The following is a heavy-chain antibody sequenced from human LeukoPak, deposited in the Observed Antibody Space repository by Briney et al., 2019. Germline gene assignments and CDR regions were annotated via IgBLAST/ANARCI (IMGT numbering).Heavy chain of an antibody. CDR1: GFTFSSYT. D-gene: IGHD6-19*01. V-gene: IGHV3-48*04. Sequence: GGSLRLSCAASGFTFSSYTMNWVRQAPGKGLEWLSYISSGSLAIYYADSVRGRFTISRDNARNTVYLQMDNLRAEDTSVYYCARPPFITVADPFDLWGQGTLVTVSS. J-gene: IGHJ4*02. CDR2: ISSGSLAI. CDR3: ARPPFITVADPFDL.